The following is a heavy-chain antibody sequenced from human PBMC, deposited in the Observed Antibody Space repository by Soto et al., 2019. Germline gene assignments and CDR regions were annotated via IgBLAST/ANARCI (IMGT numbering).Heavy chain of an antibody. Sequence: GGSLRLSCEASGFTFSNYGMHWVRQAPGKGLEWVAVIWYDENNKSYTDSVRGRFTISRDNSRNTLYLQMSSLRADDTAVYYCARDLYSSSSPLWIGYWGQGTLVTVSS. D-gene: IGHD6-6*01. J-gene: IGHJ4*02. V-gene: IGHV3-33*01. CDR1: GFTFSNYG. CDR2: IWYDENNK. CDR3: ARDLYSSSSPLWIGY.